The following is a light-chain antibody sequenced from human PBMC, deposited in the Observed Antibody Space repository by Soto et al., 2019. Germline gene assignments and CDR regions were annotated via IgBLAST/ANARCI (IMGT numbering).Light chain of an antibody. CDR2: GAS. Sequence: EVVLTQSPGTLSLSPGERATLSCRASQSVSSSYLAWYQQKPGQAPRLLIYGASSRATGIPDRFSGSVSGTGFTLTISRLEPEDFAVYYCQQRSNWWTFGQGTKVDI. J-gene: IGKJ1*01. CDR3: QQRSNWWT. CDR1: QSVSSSY. V-gene: IGKV3D-20*02.